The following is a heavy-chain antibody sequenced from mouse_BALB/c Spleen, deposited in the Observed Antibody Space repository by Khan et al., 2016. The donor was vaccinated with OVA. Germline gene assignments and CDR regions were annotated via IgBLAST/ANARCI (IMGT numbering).Heavy chain of an antibody. CDR2: IDPPNDDS. Sequence: VQLQQSGAELVKPGASVKLSCSASGFNIKDTYIHWVKQRPEQGLEWIGRIDPPNDDSKYGPKFQDKATLTEDTSSNTVYLQLSSLHSEDTAVYYSATLYGNPFAYWGQGTLVSVSA. J-gene: IGHJ3*01. D-gene: IGHD2-1*01. CDR1: GFNIKDTY. CDR3: ATLYGNPFAY. V-gene: IGHV14-3*02.